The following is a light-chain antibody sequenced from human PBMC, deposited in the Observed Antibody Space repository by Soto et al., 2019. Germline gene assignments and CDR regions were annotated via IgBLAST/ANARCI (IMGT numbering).Light chain of an antibody. Sequence: HSVLTQPHSGSGIPGQRVTISCSGSSSNIGTSSVHWFQQLPGTAPKLLISTTNQRPSGVPERFSGSKSGTSASLAISGLQSEDEADYYCAAWDDSLNGHVFGTGTKVTVL. CDR2: TTN. CDR3: AAWDDSLNGHV. J-gene: IGLJ1*01. V-gene: IGLV1-44*01. CDR1: SSNIGTSS.